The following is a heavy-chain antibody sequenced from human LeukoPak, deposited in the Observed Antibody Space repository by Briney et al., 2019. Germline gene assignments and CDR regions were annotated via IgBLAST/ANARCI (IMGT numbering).Heavy chain of an antibody. CDR2: IYYSGIT. CDR1: GGSISSSGYY. D-gene: IGHD3-22*01. V-gene: IGHV4-39*01. CDR3: ARHVGDSSGYYQFDY. Sequence: SETLSLTCTVSGGSISSSGYYWGWIRQSPGEGLEWIANIYYSGITYYNPSLKSRVTISVDTSKSHFSLKLSSVTAADTAVYYCARHVGDSSGYYQFDYWGQGTLVTVSS. J-gene: IGHJ4*02.